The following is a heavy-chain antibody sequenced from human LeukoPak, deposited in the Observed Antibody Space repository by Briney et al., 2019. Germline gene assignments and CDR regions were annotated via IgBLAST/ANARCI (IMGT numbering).Heavy chain of an antibody. D-gene: IGHD1-26*01. CDR2: IKQDGSEK. V-gene: IGHV3-7*03. Sequence: GGSLRLSCAASQFTFSSYWMGWVRQAPGKGLEWVANIKQDGSEKYYVDSVKGRFTISRDNAKNSLYLQMNSLRAEDTALYYCARGTNSGSYYYYMDVWGKGTTVTVSS. CDR1: QFTFSSYW. J-gene: IGHJ6*03. CDR3: ARGTNSGSYYYYMDV.